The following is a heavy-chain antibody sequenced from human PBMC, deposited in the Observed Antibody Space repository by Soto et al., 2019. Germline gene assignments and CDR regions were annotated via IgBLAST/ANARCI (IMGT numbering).Heavy chain of an antibody. Sequence: EVQLLESGGGLVQPGGSLRLSCAASGFTFSSYAMKWVRQAPGKGLEWVSLISDSGTLTYYADSVKGRFTISRDNSGNTLLLQMYSLRAEDTAVYYCARYIPGVRYYGMDVWGQGTTVTVSS. CDR1: GFTFSSYA. V-gene: IGHV3-23*01. D-gene: IGHD2-2*01. CDR3: ARYIPGVRYYGMDV. CDR2: ISDSGTLT. J-gene: IGHJ6*02.